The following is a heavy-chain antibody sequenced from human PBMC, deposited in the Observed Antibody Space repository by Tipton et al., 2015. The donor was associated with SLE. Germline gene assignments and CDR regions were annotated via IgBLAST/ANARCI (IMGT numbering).Heavy chain of an antibody. V-gene: IGHV4-59*12. CDR1: GGSISRYY. CDR3: ARGNFLTGYWMDV. Sequence: TLSLTCTVSGGSISRYYWSWIRQPPGTGLEWIGYTYYSGSTNYNPSLKSRVTISVDTSKNQFSLKLSSVTAADTAVYYCARGNFLTGYWMDVWGKGTTVTVSS. D-gene: IGHD3-9*01. CDR2: TYYSGST. J-gene: IGHJ6*04.